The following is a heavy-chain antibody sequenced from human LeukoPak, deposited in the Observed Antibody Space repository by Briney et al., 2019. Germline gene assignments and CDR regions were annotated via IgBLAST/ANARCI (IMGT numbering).Heavy chain of an antibody. CDR3: ARGPSHDYYPSHFDY. Sequence: SETLSLTCTVSGGSISSYYWSWIRQPAGKGLEWIGRIYTSGSTNYNPSLKSRVTMSVDTSKNQFSLKLSSVTAADTAVDYCARGPSHDYYPSHFDYWGQGTLVTVSS. D-gene: IGHD3-16*01. CDR1: GGSISSYY. CDR2: IYTSGST. V-gene: IGHV4-4*07. J-gene: IGHJ4*02.